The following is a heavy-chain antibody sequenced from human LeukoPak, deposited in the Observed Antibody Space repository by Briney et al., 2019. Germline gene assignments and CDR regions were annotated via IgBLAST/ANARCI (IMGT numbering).Heavy chain of an antibody. J-gene: IGHJ5*02. V-gene: IGHV3-74*01. CDR3: ARTPIIGNNWFDP. CDR1: GFTLSSYW. CDR2: ISADGSST. D-gene: IGHD1-26*01. Sequence: GGSLRLSCAVSGFTLSSYWMHWVRHAPGKGLVWVSRISADGSSTNYADSVKGRFTISRDNAKNTLYLQMNSLRAEDTAVYYCARTPIIGNNWFDPWGQGTVVTVSS.